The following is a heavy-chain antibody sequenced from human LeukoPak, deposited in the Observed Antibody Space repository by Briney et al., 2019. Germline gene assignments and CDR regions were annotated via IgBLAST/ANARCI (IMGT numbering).Heavy chain of an antibody. V-gene: IGHV4-31*03. Sequence: PSETLSLTCTVSGGTISSGGYYWSWIRQHPGKGLEWIGYIYYSGSTYYNPSLKSRVTISVDTSKNQFSLKLSSVTAADTAVYYCARGSSVTPYYFDYWGQGTLVTVSS. CDR2: IYYSGST. CDR3: ARGSSVTPYYFDY. J-gene: IGHJ4*02. CDR1: GGTISSGGYY. D-gene: IGHD4-11*01.